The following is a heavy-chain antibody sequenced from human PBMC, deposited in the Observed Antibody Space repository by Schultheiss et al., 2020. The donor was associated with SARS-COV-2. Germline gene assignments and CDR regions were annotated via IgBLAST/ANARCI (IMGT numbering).Heavy chain of an antibody. CDR3: ARGGFFEEGADAFDI. J-gene: IGHJ3*02. CDR2: IIHSGST. CDR1: GGSFSGYY. Sequence: SETLSLTCAVYGGSFSGYYWSWIRQPPGKGLEWIGEIIHSGSTNYNPSLKSRVTISVDTSKNQFSLKVSSVTAADTAVYYCARGGFFEEGADAFDIWGQGTMVTVSS. V-gene: IGHV4-34*01. D-gene: IGHD3-3*01.